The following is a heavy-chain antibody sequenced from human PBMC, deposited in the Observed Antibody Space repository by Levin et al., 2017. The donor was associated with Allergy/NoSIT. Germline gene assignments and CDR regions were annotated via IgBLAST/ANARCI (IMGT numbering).Heavy chain of an antibody. J-gene: IGHJ6*02. CDR3: AKGGPMVRGVIIRCDCYSMEV. D-gene: IGHD3-10*01. CDR2: ISGSGGST. Sequence: GASVKVSCEASGFTFSSYAMSWVRQAPGKGLEWVSAISGSGGSTYYADSVKGRFTISRDNSKNTLYLQMISLRAEDTAVDYCAKGGPMVRGVIIRCDCYSMEVWGQGTTVTVSS. V-gene: IGHV3-23*01. CDR1: GFTFSSYA.